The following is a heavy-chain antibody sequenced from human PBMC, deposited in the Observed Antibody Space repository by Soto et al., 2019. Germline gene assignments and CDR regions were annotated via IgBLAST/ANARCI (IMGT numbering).Heavy chain of an antibody. CDR3: ARVRLPGDYYFTGTYYYGMDV. Sequence: GGSLRLSCAASGFTLSSYGMHWVRQAPGKGLEWVAVIWYDGSNKYYADSVKGRFTISRDNSKNTLYLQMNSLRAEDTAVYYCARVRLPGDYYFTGTYYYGMDVWGQGTTVTVSS. CDR2: IWYDGSNK. D-gene: IGHD2-21*02. CDR1: GFTLSSYG. J-gene: IGHJ6*02. V-gene: IGHV3-33*01.